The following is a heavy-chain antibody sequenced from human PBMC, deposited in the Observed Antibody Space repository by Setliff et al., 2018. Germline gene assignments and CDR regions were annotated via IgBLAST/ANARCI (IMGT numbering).Heavy chain of an antibody. CDR3: AISTIFGVVSPTPDAFDI. CDR1: GYTLTELS. Sequence: ASVKVSCKVSGYTLTELSMHWVRQAPGKGLEWMGGFDPGDGETIYAQKFQGRVTMTEDTSTDTAYMELSSLRSEDTAVYYCAISTIFGVVSPTPDAFDIWGQGTMVTVSS. J-gene: IGHJ3*02. D-gene: IGHD3-3*01. V-gene: IGHV1-24*01. CDR2: FDPGDGET.